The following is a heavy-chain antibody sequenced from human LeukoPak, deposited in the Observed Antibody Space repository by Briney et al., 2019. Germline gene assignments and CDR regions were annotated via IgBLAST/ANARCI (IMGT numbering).Heavy chain of an antibody. D-gene: IGHD6-25*01. J-gene: IGHJ4*02. CDR2: IYRGGST. Sequence: ETLSLTCAVSGYSISSGDYWCWIRPPPGKGLEWIGIIYRGGSTYYTPSLKSRVTISVDTSKNQFSLKLNSVTAADTAFYYCARDSSATQSFDYWGQGTLVTVSS. V-gene: IGHV4-38-2*02. CDR1: GYSISSGDY. CDR3: ARDSSATQSFDY.